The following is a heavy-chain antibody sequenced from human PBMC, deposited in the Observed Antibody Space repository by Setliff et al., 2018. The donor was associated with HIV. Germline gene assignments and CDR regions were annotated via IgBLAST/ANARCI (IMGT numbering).Heavy chain of an antibody. CDR1: GYTFTNYA. CDR2: INAGNGNT. D-gene: IGHD3-22*01. J-gene: IGHJ6*03. CDR3: ARVGKDSSGYYTSLDYYYYYMDV. Sequence: ASVKVSCKASGYTFTNYAMYWVRQAPGQRLEWMGWINAGNGNTKYSQKFQGRVTITRDTSASTAYMELSSLRSEDTAVYYCARVGKDSSGYYTSLDYYYYYMDVWGKGTTVTVSS. V-gene: IGHV1-3*01.